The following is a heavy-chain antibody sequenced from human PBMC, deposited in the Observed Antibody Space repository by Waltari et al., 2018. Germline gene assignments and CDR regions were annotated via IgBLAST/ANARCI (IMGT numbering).Heavy chain of an antibody. Sequence: QLQLQESGPGLLKPSETLSLTCSVTGGSISISSHYWAWIRQPPGRGLEWIGSIYYSGITQYNPSLKRRITMSLDMSKNQFSLKLISMTAADTAVYYCARQGDPSHSSSLLGASDYWGQGTLVTVSS. CDR1: GGSISISSHY. CDR3: ARQGDPSHSSSLLGASDY. V-gene: IGHV4-39*07. J-gene: IGHJ4*02. D-gene: IGHD1-26*01. CDR2: IYYSGIT.